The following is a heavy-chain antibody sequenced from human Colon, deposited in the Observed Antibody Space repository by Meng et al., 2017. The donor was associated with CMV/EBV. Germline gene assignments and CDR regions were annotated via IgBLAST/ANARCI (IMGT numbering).Heavy chain of an antibody. J-gene: IGHJ6*02. CDR2: IYDSGST. CDR1: GGSISSITHY. V-gene: IGHV4-39*01. D-gene: IGHD1-26*01. Sequence: GSLRLSCTVSGGSISSITHYWGWVRQPPGKGLEWIGSIYDSGSTFYNPPLRSRITMSIDTSDNQFSLRLRSVTAADTAVYFWASLFSASGRAPGLSDAMDVWGQGTTVTVSS. CDR3: ASLFSASGRAPGLSDAMDV.